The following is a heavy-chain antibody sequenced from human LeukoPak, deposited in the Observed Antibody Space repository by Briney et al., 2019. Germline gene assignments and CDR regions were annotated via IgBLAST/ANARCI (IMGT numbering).Heavy chain of an antibody. J-gene: IGHJ6*03. CDR2: ISAYNGNT. V-gene: IGHV1-18*01. CDR3: AKTTQYGDYLFTFFYMDV. Sequence: ASVKVSCKASGYTFTSYGISWVRQAPGQGLEWMGWISAYNGNTNYAQKLQGRVTMTTDTSTSTAYMELRSLRSDDTAVYYCAKTTQYGDYLFTFFYMDVWGKGTTVTISS. D-gene: IGHD4-17*01. CDR1: GYTFTSYG.